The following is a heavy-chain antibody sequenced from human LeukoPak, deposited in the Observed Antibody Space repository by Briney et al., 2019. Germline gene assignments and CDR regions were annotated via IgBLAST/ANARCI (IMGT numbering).Heavy chain of an antibody. CDR1: GYSISSGYY. J-gene: IGHJ4*02. Sequence: SETLSLTCAVSGYSISSGYYWGWIRQPPGKGVEGIGSIYHSGSTYYNPSLKSRVTISVDTSKNQFSLKLSSVTAADTAVYYCASTAVTTPFDYWGQGTLVTVSS. CDR2: IYHSGST. V-gene: IGHV4-38-2*01. D-gene: IGHD4-17*01. CDR3: ASTAVTTPFDY.